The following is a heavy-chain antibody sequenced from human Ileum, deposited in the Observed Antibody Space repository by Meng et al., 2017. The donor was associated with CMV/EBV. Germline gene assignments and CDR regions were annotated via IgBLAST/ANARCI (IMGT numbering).Heavy chain of an antibody. Sequence: CTVSGGSIRSGDYYWSWIRQPPGKGLEWIGYIYYSGSTYYNPSLKSRVTISVDTSKNQFSLKLSSVTAADTAVYYCARGEVVTIFDYWGQGTLVTVSS. D-gene: IGHD3-22*01. CDR2: IYYSGST. CDR3: ARGEVVTIFDY. V-gene: IGHV4-30-4*01. J-gene: IGHJ4*02. CDR1: GGSIRSGDYY.